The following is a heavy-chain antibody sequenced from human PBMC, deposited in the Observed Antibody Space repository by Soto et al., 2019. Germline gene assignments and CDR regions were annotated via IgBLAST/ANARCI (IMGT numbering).Heavy chain of an antibody. J-gene: IGHJ4*02. V-gene: IGHV4-39*01. CDR1: GGSISSSRYY. D-gene: IGHD6-6*01. CDR2: IYYSGST. CDR3: ARRSLREYSSSSRARPAFDY. Sequence: QLQLQESGPGLVKPSETLSLTCTVSGGSISSSRYYWGWIRQPPGKGLEWIGSIYYSGSTYYNPSLKSRVTISVDTSKNQFSLKLNSVTAADTAVYYCARRSLREYSSSSRARPAFDYWGQGTLVTVSS.